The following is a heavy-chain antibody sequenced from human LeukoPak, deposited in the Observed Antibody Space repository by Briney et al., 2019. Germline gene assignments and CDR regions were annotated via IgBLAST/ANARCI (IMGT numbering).Heavy chain of an antibody. D-gene: IGHD3-10*01. CDR2: INHSGST. V-gene: IGHV4-34*01. CDR1: RESFSGYY. CDR3: ARVTVRGVRA. J-gene: IGHJ5*02. Sequence: SETLSLICAVYRESFSGYYWSWIRQPPGKGLEWIGEINHSGSTNYNPSLKSRVTISVDTSKNQFSLKLSSVTAADTAVYYCARVTVRGVRAWGQGTLVTVSS.